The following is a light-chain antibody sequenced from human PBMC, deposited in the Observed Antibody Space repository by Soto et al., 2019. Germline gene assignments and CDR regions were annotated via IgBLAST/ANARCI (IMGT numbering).Light chain of an antibody. V-gene: IGKV3-15*01. CDR1: QSISSN. CDR3: QQYNNWPFT. CDR2: CAS. Sequence: EIVMTQSPATLSVSPGERATLSCRASQSISSNLAWYQQQPGQAPRLLIYCASTRATGIPATFSGSGSGTEFTLTISSLQSEDCAVYSCQQYNNWPFTFDPGTKVDIK. J-gene: IGKJ3*01.